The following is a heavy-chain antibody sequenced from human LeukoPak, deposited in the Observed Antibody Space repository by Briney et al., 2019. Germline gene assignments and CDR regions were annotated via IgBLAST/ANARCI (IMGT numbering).Heavy chain of an antibody. CDR1: GFTFSSYS. CDR2: ISTGSSYI. Sequence: GGSLRLSCAASGFTFSSYSMKWVRQAPGKGLEWVSSISTGSSYIYYADSVKGRFTISRDNAKNSLYLQMNSLRAEDTAVYYCARDPPRLYDDAFDIWGQGTMVTVSS. D-gene: IGHD2-2*02. J-gene: IGHJ3*02. V-gene: IGHV3-21*01. CDR3: ARDPPRLYDDAFDI.